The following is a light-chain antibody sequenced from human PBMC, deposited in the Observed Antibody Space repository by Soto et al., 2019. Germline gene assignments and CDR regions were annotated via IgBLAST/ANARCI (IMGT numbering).Light chain of an antibody. V-gene: IGLV2-11*01. CDR2: DVS. CDR3: CSYAGRYTYV. Sequence: QSALTQPRSVSGSPGQSVTISCTGTSSDVGSYNYVSWYQQHPAKAPKLMIYDVSKRPSGVPDRFSGSKSGNTASLTISGLQADDEADYYCCSYAGRYTYVFGSGTKLTVL. CDR1: SSDVGSYNY. J-gene: IGLJ1*01.